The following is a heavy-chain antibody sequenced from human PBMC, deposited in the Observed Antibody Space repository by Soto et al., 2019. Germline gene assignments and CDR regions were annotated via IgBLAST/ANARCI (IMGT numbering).Heavy chain of an antibody. J-gene: IGHJ6*02. D-gene: IGHD1-26*01. CDR1: GFTFNSYA. CDR3: AKDVYSGSYFIGSDYYYYGMDV. V-gene: IGHV3-23*01. Sequence: GGSLRLSCAASGFTFNSYAMSWVRQAPGKGLEWVSAISGSGGRTYYVDSVKGRFTISRDNSKNTLYLQMNSLRAEDKAVYYCAKDVYSGSYFIGSDYYYYGMDVWGQGTTVTVSS. CDR2: ISGSGGRT.